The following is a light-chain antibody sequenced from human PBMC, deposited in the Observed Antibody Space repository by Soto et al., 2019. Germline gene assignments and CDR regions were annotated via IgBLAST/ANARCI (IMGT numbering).Light chain of an antibody. CDR2: DGN. Sequence: SALTQPPSVSAAPGQKVTISCSGSSSNIGGNSVSWYQQLPGTAPKLLIYDGNKRPSGIPDRFSGSKSGTSATLGITGFQTGDEADYYCGSWDSSLSAYVFGTGTKVTVL. V-gene: IGLV1-51*01. CDR1: SSNIGGNS. J-gene: IGLJ1*01. CDR3: GSWDSSLSAYV.